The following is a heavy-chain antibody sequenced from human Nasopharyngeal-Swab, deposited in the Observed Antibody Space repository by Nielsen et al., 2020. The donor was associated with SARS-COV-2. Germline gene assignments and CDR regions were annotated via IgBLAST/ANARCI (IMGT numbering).Heavy chain of an antibody. D-gene: IGHD2-15*01. CDR1: GFTVSSNY. V-gene: IGHV3-23*01. J-gene: IGHJ4*02. CDR2: ISGSGGRT. Sequence: GGSLRPSCAASGFTVSSNYMRWVRQAPGKGLEWVSAISGSGGRTYYADSVKGRFTISRNNSKNTLYLQMNSLRAEDTAVYYCAKRAATRPYWGQGTLVTVSS. CDR3: AKRAATRPY.